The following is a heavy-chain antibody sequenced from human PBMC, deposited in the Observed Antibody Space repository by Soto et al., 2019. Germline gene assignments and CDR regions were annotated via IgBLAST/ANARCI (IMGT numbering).Heavy chain of an antibody. CDR1: GFTFSSYS. Sequence: GGSLRLSCAASGFTFSSYSMNWVRQAPGKGLEWVSSISSSSSYIYYADSVKGRFTISRDNAKNSLYLQMNSLRAEDTAVYYCARDPDSCCSGGSCYYHYYGMDVWGQGTTVTVSS. CDR3: ARDPDSCCSGGSCYYHYYGMDV. CDR2: ISSSSSYI. D-gene: IGHD2-15*01. V-gene: IGHV3-21*01. J-gene: IGHJ6*02.